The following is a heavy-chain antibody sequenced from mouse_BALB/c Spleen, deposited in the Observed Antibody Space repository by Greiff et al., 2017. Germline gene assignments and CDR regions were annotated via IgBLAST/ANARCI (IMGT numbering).Heavy chain of an antibody. Sequence: VQLQQSGPELVKPGASVKMSCKASGYTFTSYVMHWVKQKPGQGLEWIGYINPYNDGTKYNEKFKGKATLTSDKSSSTAYMELSSLTSEDSAVYYCARAGIGTTSYFDYWGQGTTLTVSS. D-gene: IGHD2-14*01. V-gene: IGHV1-14*01. CDR1: GYTFTSYV. CDR3: ARAGIGTTSYFDY. J-gene: IGHJ2*01. CDR2: INPYNDGT.